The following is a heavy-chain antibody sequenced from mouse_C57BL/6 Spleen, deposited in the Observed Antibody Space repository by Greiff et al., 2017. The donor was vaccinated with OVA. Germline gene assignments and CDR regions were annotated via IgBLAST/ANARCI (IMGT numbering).Heavy chain of an antibody. V-gene: IGHV1-64*01. J-gene: IGHJ4*01. CDR1: GYTFTSYW. Sequence: VQLQQPGAELVKPGASVKLSCKASGYTFTSYWMHWVKQRPGQGLEWIGMIHPNSGSTNYNEKFKSKATLTVDKSSSTAYIQLSSLTSEDSAVYYCARVEENAMDYWGQGTSVTVSS. CDR2: IHPNSGST. CDR3: ARVEENAMDY.